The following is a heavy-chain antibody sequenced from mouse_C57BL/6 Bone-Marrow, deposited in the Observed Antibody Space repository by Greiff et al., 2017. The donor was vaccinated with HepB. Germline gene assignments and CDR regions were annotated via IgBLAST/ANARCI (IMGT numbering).Heavy chain of an antibody. CDR2: IHPNSGST. D-gene: IGHD4-1*01. Sequence: QVQLKQPGAELVKPGASVKLSCKASGYTFTSYWMHWVKQRPGQGLEWIGMIHPNSGSTNYNEKFKSKATLTVDKSSSTAYMQLSSLTSEDSAVYYCARGANWEKGCFDYWGQGTTLTVSS. CDR1: GYTFTSYW. CDR3: ARGANWEKGCFDY. V-gene: IGHV1-64*01. J-gene: IGHJ2*01.